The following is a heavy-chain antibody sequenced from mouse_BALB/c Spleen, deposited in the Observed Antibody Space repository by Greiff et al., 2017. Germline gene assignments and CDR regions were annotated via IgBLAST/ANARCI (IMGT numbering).Heavy chain of an antibody. CDR3: ARSDDYDDGFAY. CDR1: GYTFTSYY. CDR2: IYPGNVNT. Sequence: QVHVKQSGPELVKPGASVRISCKASGYTFTSYYIHWVKQRPGQGLEWIGWIYPGNVNTKYNEKFKGKATLTADKSSSTAYMQLSSLTSEDSAVYFCARSDDYDDGFAYWGQGTLVTVSA. J-gene: IGHJ3*01. D-gene: IGHD2-4*01. V-gene: IGHV1S56*01.